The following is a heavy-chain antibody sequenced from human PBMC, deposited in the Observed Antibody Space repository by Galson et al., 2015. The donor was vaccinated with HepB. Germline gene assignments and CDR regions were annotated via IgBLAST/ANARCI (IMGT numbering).Heavy chain of an antibody. CDR2: VIPVLGIA. J-gene: IGHJ6*02. V-gene: IGHV1-69*10. CDR3: AKGQEYNTFFYYYGLDV. D-gene: IGHD1-1*01. Sequence: SVKVSCKASGGTFSSYAFSWVRQAPGQGLEWMGGVIPVLGIANYAQEFHGRVRMTADESTTTAYMELSNLRFEDTAVYYCAKGQEYNTFFYYYGLDVWGQGTTVTVSS. CDR1: GGTFSSYA.